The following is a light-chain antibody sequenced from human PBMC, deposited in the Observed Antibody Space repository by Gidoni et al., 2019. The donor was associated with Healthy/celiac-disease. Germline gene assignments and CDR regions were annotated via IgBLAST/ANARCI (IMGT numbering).Light chain of an antibody. V-gene: IGKV3-20*01. CDR3: QQYGTT. Sequence: ETVLTPSPGTLSLSPGDRATLACRASQSVSSSYLPWYQQKPGQAPRLLIYGAASRATGIPDRFGGSVSGTDFTLTISSLAAEDFAVYYCQQYGTTFGQGTKLEIK. CDR1: QSVSSSY. CDR2: GAA. J-gene: IGKJ2*01.